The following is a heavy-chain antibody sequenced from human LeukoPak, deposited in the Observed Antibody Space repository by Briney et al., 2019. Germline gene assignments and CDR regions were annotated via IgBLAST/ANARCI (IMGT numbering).Heavy chain of an antibody. CDR2: IYYTGST. V-gene: IGHV4-59*01. CDR3: ARIYGLYQEAMDV. J-gene: IGHJ6*02. CDR1: GGSISRDY. Sequence: SESLSLTCTVSGGSISRDYWSWIRQPPGKGLEWIGYIYYTGSTNYNPSLKSRVTISVDTSKNQFSLKLSSVTAADTAVYYCARIYGLYQEAMDVWGPGITVTVSS. D-gene: IGHD3-16*02.